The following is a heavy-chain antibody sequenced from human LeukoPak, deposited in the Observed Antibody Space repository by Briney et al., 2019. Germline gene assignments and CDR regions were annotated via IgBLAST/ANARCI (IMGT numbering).Heavy chain of an antibody. J-gene: IGHJ5*02. CDR2: INPSGGST. V-gene: IGHV1-46*01. CDR3: ARDRLENYCGGDCRSYNWFDP. Sequence: GASVKVSCTASGYTFTSYYMHWGRQAPGQGLEWMGIINPSGGSTSYAQKFHGRVTMTRDMSTSTVYMELSSLRSEDTAVYYCARDRLENYCGGDCRSYNWFDPWGQGTLLTVSS. D-gene: IGHD2-21*02. CDR1: GYTFTSYY.